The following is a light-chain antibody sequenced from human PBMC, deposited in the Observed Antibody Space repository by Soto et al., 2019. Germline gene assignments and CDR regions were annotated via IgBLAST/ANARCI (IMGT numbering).Light chain of an antibody. J-gene: IGKJ2*01. V-gene: IGKV1-39*01. Sequence: DIQMTQSPSSLSASVGDRVTITCRASQSISNSLNWYQQKPGNAPKVLIYAASNLQSGVPSKFSGSGSGTDFTLTINRLQPEDFAIYYCQQSFTTPYTFGQGTKLEIK. CDR3: QQSFTTPYT. CDR1: QSISNS. CDR2: AAS.